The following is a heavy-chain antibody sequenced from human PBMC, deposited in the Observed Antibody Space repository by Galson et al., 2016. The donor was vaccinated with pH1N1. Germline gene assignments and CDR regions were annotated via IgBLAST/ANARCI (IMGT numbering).Heavy chain of an antibody. Sequence: SVKVSCKASGYTFTYYAIHWVRQAPGQGLEWMGWINTGNGNTKYSQKFQGRVTITRDTSASTASMELSSLTSEDTAVYYCARRVGRTFDYWGQGTLVTVSS. V-gene: IGHV1-3*04. CDR3: ARRVGRTFDY. CDR2: INTGNGNT. J-gene: IGHJ4*02. CDR1: GYTFTYYA. D-gene: IGHD1-7*01.